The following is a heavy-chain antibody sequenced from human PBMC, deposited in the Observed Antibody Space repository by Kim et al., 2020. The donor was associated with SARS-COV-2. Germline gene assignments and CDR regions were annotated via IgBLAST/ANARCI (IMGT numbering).Heavy chain of an antibody. CDR1: GFTFSSYG. V-gene: IGHV3-30*18. CDR3: AKDFYSSSPGFDY. CDR2: ISYDGSNK. Sequence: VGSLRLSCAASGFTFSSYGMHWVRQAPGKGLEWVAVISYDGSNKYYADSVKGRFTISRDNSKNMLYLQMNSLRAEDTAVYYCAKDFYSSSPGFDYWGQGT. D-gene: IGHD6-6*01. J-gene: IGHJ4*02.